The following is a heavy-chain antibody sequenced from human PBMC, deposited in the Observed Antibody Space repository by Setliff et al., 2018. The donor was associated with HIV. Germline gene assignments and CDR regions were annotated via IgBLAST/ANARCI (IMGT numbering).Heavy chain of an antibody. CDR2: IRSKTHGGRT. CDR1: EFTFGDYG. Sequence: GGSLRLSCTASEFTFGDYGVSWVRQAPGKGLEWVGFIRSKTHGGRTEYAASVKGRFTISRDDSKSIAFLQMNNLRDEDTAVYYCASFYGDYGYWGHGTQVTVSS. D-gene: IGHD3-10*01. J-gene: IGHJ4*01. V-gene: IGHV3-49*04. CDR3: ASFYGDYGY.